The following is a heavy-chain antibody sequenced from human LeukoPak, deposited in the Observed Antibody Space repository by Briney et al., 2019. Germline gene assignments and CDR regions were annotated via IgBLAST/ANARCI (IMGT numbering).Heavy chain of an antibody. CDR1: GFTFSSYG. Sequence: PGRSLRLSCAASGFTFSSYGMHWVRQAPGKGLEWVAVISYDGSNKYYADSVKGRFTISRDNSKNTLYLQMNSLRAEDTAVYYCANSYYDSSGYYGGGAFGIWGQGTMVTVSS. D-gene: IGHD3-22*01. J-gene: IGHJ3*02. V-gene: IGHV3-30*18. CDR3: ANSYYDSSGYYGGGAFGI. CDR2: ISYDGSNK.